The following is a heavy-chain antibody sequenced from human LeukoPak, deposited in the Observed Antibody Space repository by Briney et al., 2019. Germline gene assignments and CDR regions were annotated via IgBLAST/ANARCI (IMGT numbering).Heavy chain of an antibody. J-gene: IGHJ6*02. CDR3: ATDAYNYYYYGLDV. CDR2: ISDTSSYI. CDR1: GFTLSSYS. V-gene: IGHV3-21*01. D-gene: IGHD5-24*01. Sequence: PGGSLRLSCAASGFTLSSYSMNWVRQAPGKGLEWVSSISDTSSYIFYADSVKGRFTISRDNAKNSLSLQMNSLRAEDTAVYYCATDAYNYYYYGLDVWGQGTTVTVSS.